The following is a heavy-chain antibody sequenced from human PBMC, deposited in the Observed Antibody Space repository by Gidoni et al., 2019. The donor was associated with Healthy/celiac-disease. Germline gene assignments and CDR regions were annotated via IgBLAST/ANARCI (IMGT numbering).Heavy chain of an antibody. CDR2: ISSNGGST. D-gene: IGHD6-13*01. CDR3: ARGIAAAGWVDY. V-gene: IGHV3-64*01. Sequence: EVQLVESGGGLVQPGGSLRLSCAASAFTFSSYAMHWVRKAPGKGLEYVSAISSNGGSTYYANSVKGRFTISRDNSKNTLYLQMGSLRAEDMAVYYCARGIAAAGWVDYWGQGTLVTVSS. J-gene: IGHJ4*02. CDR1: AFTFSSYA.